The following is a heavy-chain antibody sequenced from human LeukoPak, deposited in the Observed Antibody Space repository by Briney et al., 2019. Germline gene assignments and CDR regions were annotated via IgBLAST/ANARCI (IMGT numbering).Heavy chain of an antibody. D-gene: IGHD3-22*01. V-gene: IGHV4-39*07. CDR3: ARGPYYYDSSGYES. Sequence: KPSETLSLTCTVSGGSISSSSYYWGWIRQPPGKGLEWIGSIYYSGSTYYNPSLKSRVTISVDTSKNQFSLKLSSVTAADTAVYYCARGPYYYDSSGYESWGQGTLVTVSS. J-gene: IGHJ5*02. CDR2: IYYSGST. CDR1: GGSISSSSYY.